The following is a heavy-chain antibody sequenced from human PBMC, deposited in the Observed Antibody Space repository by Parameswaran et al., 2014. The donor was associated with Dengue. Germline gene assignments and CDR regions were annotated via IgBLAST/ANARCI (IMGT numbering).Heavy chain of an antibody. CDR3: AREGSSYYDSSGYYYSNENWYFDL. CDR2: INTNTGNP. J-gene: IGHJ2*01. Sequence: WVRQAPGQGLEWMGWINTNTGNPTYAQGFTGRFVFPLDTSVSTAYLQISGLKAEDTAVYYCAREGSSYYDSSGYYYSNENWYFDLWGRGTLVTVSS. V-gene: IGHV7-4-1*02. D-gene: IGHD3-22*01.